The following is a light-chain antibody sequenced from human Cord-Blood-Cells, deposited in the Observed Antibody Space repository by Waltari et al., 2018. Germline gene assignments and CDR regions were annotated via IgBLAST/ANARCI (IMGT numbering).Light chain of an antibody. J-gene: IGLJ3*02. CDR3: SSYAGSNNWV. CDR2: EVS. CDR1: SRDVGGYNY. V-gene: IGLV2-8*01. Sequence: QSALPQPPSASGSPGQSVTISCTGTSRDVGGYNYVSWYQQHPGKAPKLMIYEVSKRPAGVPDRCAGSKSGNTASLTVSGLQAEDEADYYCSSYAGSNNWVFGGGTKLTVL.